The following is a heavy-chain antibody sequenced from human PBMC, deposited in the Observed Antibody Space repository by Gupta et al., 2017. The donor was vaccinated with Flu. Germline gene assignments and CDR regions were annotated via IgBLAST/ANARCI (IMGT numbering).Heavy chain of an antibody. J-gene: IGHJ6*02. D-gene: IGHD6-19*01. Sequence: EVQLVESGGDLVQPGRSLRLSCVASGFTFNNYSINWVRQTPGKGLAGVSSISWNSDSIGYADTVQGRCTMSRDNNKSYLFLQMNSLRAEATALYFCETLSGAGTLHRGYYYYGVDVWGQGTTVTVSS. CDR3: ETLSGAGTLHRGYYYYGVDV. CDR2: ISWNSDSI. CDR1: GFTFNNYS. V-gene: IGHV3-9*01.